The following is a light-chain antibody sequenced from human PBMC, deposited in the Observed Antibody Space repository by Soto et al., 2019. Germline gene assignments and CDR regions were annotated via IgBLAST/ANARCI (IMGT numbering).Light chain of an antibody. CDR1: QSVSSN. CDR3: QQYNNWPPWT. CDR2: GAS. V-gene: IGKV3-15*01. J-gene: IGKJ1*01. Sequence: EIVMTQSPATLSVSPGXRATLSCRASQSVSSNLAWYQQKPGQAPRLLIYGASTRATGIPARFSGSGSGTEFTLTISSLQSEDFAVYYCQQYNNWPPWTFGQGTKV.